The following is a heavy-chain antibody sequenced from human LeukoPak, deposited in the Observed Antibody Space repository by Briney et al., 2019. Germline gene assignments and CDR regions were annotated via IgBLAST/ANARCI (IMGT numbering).Heavy chain of an antibody. Sequence: GGSLRPSCAASGFTFSTYSMNWVRQAPGKGLEWVSSISSSSSYIYNADSVEGRFTISRDNAKTSLYLQMNSLRAEDTAVYYCARARDYNYYMDVWGKGTTVTVSS. V-gene: IGHV3-21*01. CDR1: GFTFSTYS. CDR3: ARARDYNYYMDV. D-gene: IGHD5-24*01. J-gene: IGHJ6*03. CDR2: ISSSSSYI.